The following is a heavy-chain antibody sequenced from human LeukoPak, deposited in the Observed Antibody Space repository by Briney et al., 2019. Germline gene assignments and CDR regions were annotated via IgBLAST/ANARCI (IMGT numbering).Heavy chain of an antibody. CDR2: LYSGGNT. CDR3: ALSSRMAYDSSGYSIY. J-gene: IGHJ4*02. Sequence: GGSLRLSCAASGLTVSSSYMSWVRQAPGKGLEWVSVLYSGGNTYYADSVKGRFTISRDNSKNTLYLQMNSLRAEDTAVYYCALSSRMAYDSSGYSIYWGQGTLVTVSS. D-gene: IGHD3-22*01. V-gene: IGHV3-53*01. CDR1: GLTVSSSY.